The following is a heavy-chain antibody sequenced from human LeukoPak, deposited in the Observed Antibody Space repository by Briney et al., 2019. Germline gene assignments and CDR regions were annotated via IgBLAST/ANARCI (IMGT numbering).Heavy chain of an antibody. Sequence: SETLSLTCTVSGGSISSSSYYWGWIRQSPGKGLEWIGSIYYSGSTYYNPSLKSRVTISVDTSKNQFSLKLSSVTAADTAVYYCARLVRIAVAGIIDYWGQGTLVTVSS. D-gene: IGHD6-19*01. CDR1: GGSISSSSYY. V-gene: IGHV4-39*01. J-gene: IGHJ4*02. CDR3: ARLVRIAVAGIIDY. CDR2: IYYSGST.